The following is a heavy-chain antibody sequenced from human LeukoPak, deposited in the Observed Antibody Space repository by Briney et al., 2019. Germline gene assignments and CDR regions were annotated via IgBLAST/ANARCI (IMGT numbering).Heavy chain of an antibody. J-gene: IGHJ4*02. CDR1: GGSISSSRYY. CDR3: ATVPLKIWSGSDY. CDR2: IYYSGST. D-gene: IGHD6-25*01. V-gene: IGHV4-39*01. Sequence: KPSETLSQTCSVPGGSISSSRYYSGWMRQPPGKGLERLGNIYYSGSTYYNPSLNSRVTISVDTSKNQFSLKLSSVTAADTAVYYCATVPLKIWSGSDYWGQGTLVTVSS.